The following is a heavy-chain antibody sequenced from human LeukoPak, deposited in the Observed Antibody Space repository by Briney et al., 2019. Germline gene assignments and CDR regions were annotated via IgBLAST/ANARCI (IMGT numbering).Heavy chain of an antibody. J-gene: IGHJ4*02. V-gene: IGHV3-23*01. D-gene: IGHD3-10*01. Sequence: GGSLRLSCAATGFTFSSHAMSWVRQTPGKGLEWVSGISGRGGSTDYADSVKGRFTISRDNSKNTLYLQMNSLRAEDTAVYYCAKYGSSGSYNDYFDYWGQGTLVTVSS. CDR1: GFTFSSHA. CDR3: AKYGSSGSYNDYFDY. CDR2: ISGRGGST.